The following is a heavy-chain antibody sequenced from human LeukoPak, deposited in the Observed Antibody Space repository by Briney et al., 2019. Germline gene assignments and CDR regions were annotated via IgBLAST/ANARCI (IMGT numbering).Heavy chain of an antibody. V-gene: IGHV3-74*01. Sequence: GGSLRLSCAASGFTFSNAWMSWVRQAPGKGLVWVSRINTDGSSTSYADSVKGRFTISRDNAKNTLYLQMNSLRAEDTAVYYCARGATWGYYDSSGYYHNYYYMDIWGKGTTVTVSS. CDR1: GFTFSNAW. CDR2: INTDGSST. D-gene: IGHD3-22*01. J-gene: IGHJ6*03. CDR3: ARGATWGYYDSSGYYHNYYYMDI.